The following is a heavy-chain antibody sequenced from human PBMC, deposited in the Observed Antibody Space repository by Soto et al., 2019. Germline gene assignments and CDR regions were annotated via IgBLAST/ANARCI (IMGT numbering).Heavy chain of an antibody. D-gene: IGHD6-6*01. CDR2: LIPIFGTA. V-gene: IGHV1-69*01. CDR3: ARTYSSASCGRYYYDYYGRDV. CDR1: GDTFYNYA. Sequence: QVQVVQSGAEVKKPGSSVKVSCKASGDTFYNYAISWVRQAPGRGLEWMGGLIPIFGTANYAHKFQGRVTITADESASTAYMELSSVRADDTAVYYCARTYSSASCGRYYYDYYGRDVWGQGTTVTVSS. J-gene: IGHJ6*02.